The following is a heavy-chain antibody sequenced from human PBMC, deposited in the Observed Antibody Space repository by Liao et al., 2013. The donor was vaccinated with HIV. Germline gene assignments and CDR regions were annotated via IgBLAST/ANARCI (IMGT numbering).Heavy chain of an antibody. Sequence: QVHLQESGPGLLKPSETLSLTCGVYGGSFSGYYWSWIRQPPGKGLEWIGEINYSGSTNYNPSLKSRVTMSVDTPKNQFSLRLRSVTAADTAVYYCAREGNSGWFFDYWGQGTLVTVSS. J-gene: IGHJ4*02. CDR2: INYSGST. CDR3: AREGNSGWFFDY. V-gene: IGHV4-34*10. D-gene: IGHD6-19*01. CDR1: GGSFSGYY.